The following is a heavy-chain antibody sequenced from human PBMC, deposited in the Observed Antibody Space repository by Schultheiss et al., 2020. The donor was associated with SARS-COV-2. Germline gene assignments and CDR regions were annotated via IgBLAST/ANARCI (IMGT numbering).Heavy chain of an antibody. D-gene: IGHD3-10*01. Sequence: SQTLSLTCTVSGGSISSGSYYWSWIRQPAGKGLEWIGEINHSGSTNYNPSLKSRVTISVDTSKNQFSLKLSSVTAADTAVYYCARAEKGTGLYYYGSGGSFDPWGQGTLVTVSS. V-gene: IGHV4-61*10. CDR2: INHSGST. CDR1: GGSISSGSYY. CDR3: ARAEKGTGLYYYGSGGSFDP. J-gene: IGHJ5*02.